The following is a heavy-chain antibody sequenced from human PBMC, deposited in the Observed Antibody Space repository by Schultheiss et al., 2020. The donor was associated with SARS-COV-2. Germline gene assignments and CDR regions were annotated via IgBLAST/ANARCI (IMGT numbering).Heavy chain of an antibody. CDR2: ISGSGGST. CDR3: AKGDLAVAGYFDY. V-gene: IGHV3-23*01. J-gene: IGHJ4*02. CDR1: GFTFTNYW. D-gene: IGHD6-19*01. Sequence: GESLKISCEVSGFTFTNYWMHWVRQAPGKGLVWVSAISGSGGSTYYADSVKGRFTISRDNSKNTLYLQMNSLRAEDTAVYYCAKGDLAVAGYFDYWGQGTLVTVSS.